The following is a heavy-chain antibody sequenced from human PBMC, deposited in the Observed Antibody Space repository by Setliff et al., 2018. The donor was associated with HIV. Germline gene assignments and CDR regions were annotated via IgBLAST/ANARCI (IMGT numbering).Heavy chain of an antibody. V-gene: IGHV4-4*07. Sequence: SETLSLTCTVSGGSINLYYWSWVRQPAGKGLQWIGRIYTSGSANYTPSLKSRVAMSIDTSKYQITLRLSSVTAADTAVYYCARENYGDYEDRYFDLWGRGTLVTVSS. CDR3: ARENYGDYEDRYFDL. CDR1: GGSINLYY. CDR2: IYTSGSA. J-gene: IGHJ2*01. D-gene: IGHD4-17*01.